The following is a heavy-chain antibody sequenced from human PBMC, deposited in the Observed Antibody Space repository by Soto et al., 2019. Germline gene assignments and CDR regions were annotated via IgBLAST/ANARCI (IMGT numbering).Heavy chain of an antibody. CDR2: INTNGGSP. Sequence: GGSLRLSCAASGFTFSDYAMFWVRQAPGEGLEYVSAINTNGGSPYYATSVRGRFTISRDNSKNTLYLQMGSLGPDDLAVYYCARGRVGDSSGWATYFDYWGRGTLVTVSS. V-gene: IGHV3-64*01. D-gene: IGHD6-19*01. J-gene: IGHJ4*02. CDR1: GFTFSDYA. CDR3: ARGRVGDSSGWATYFDY.